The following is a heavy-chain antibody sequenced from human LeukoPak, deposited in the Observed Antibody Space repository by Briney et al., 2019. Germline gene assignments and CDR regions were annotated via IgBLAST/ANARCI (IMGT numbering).Heavy chain of an antibody. CDR2: VSYSGST. D-gene: IGHD3/OR15-3a*01. CDR3: ARHAGYTLMIFRVFDFDY. CDR1: GGSISDSRYY. V-gene: IGHV4-39*01. Sequence: SETLSLTCNVSGGSISDSRYYWGWIRQPPGKGLEWVGSVSYSGSTYYKLSLKSRVAISVDTSKNQFSLKLSSVTAADTAVYFCARHAGYTLMIFRVFDFDYWGQGTLVTVS. J-gene: IGHJ4*02.